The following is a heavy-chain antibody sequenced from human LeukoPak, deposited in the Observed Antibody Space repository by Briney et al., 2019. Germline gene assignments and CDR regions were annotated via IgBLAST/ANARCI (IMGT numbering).Heavy chain of an antibody. CDR1: GYTFTGYY. D-gene: IGHD1-26*01. CDR2: INPNSGGT. Sequence: GASVKVSCKASGYTFTGYYMHWVRQAPGQGLEWMGWINPNSGGTNYAQKFQGRVTMTRDTSISTAYMELSRLRSDDTAVYYCARGPMLGATRLDYWGQGTLVTVSS. J-gene: IGHJ4*02. V-gene: IGHV1-2*02. CDR3: ARGPMLGATRLDY.